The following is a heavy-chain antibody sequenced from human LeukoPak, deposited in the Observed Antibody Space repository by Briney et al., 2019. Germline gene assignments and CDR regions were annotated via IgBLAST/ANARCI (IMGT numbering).Heavy chain of an antibody. V-gene: IGHV4-39*01. CDR2: IYYSGST. CDR3: ARVNWGSGWYFDL. J-gene: IGHJ2*01. Sequence: PSQTLSLTCTVSGGSISSSIYYWGWSRQPPGKGLEWIGSIYYSGSTYYNPSLKSRVTISVDTSKNQFSLKLSSVTAADTAVYYCARVNWGSGWYFDLWGRGTLVTVSS. D-gene: IGHD7-27*01. CDR1: GGSISSSIYY.